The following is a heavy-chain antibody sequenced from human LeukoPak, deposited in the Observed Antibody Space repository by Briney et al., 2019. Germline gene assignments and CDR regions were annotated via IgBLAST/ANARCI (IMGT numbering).Heavy chain of an antibody. CDR1: GFTFSSYS. J-gene: IGHJ4*02. CDR2: ISSSSSYI. D-gene: IGHD3-22*01. V-gene: IGHV3-21*01. Sequence: GGSLRLSCAASGFTFSSYSMNWVRQAPGKGLEWVSSISSSSSYIYYADSVKGRFTISRDNAKNSLYLQMNSLRAEDTAVYYCARESYYDDSSGYYSLDYWGQGTLVTVSS. CDR3: ARESYYDDSSGYYSLDY.